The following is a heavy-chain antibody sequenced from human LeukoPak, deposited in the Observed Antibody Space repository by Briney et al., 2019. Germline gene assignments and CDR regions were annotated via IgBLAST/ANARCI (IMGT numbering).Heavy chain of an antibody. CDR3: ARAKGSSWYYFDY. J-gene: IGHJ4*02. CDR1: GFTVTSNY. V-gene: IGHV3-53*01. CDR2: IYSGGTT. Sequence: GGSLRLSCAASGFTVTSNYMSWVRQAPGKGLEWVSIIYSGGTTYYADFVKGRFTISRDNSKNTVYLQMNSLRAEDTAVYYCARAKGSSWYYFDYWGQGTLVTVSS. D-gene: IGHD6-13*01.